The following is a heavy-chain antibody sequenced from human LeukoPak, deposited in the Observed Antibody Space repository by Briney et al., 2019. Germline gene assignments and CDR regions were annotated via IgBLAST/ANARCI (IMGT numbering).Heavy chain of an antibody. CDR2: INPTGTGT. V-gene: IGHV1-46*01. CDR3: AREESGGYFDY. J-gene: IGHJ4*02. Sequence: GGSVNVSCKASGYTFTNYYMHWVRQAPGQGLEWIGLINPTGTGTNYAQKFRGRVTMTRDTSTTTVYMELSSLRSEDTAVYYCAREESGGYFDYWGQGTLVAVSS. CDR1: GYTFTNYY. D-gene: IGHD2-8*02.